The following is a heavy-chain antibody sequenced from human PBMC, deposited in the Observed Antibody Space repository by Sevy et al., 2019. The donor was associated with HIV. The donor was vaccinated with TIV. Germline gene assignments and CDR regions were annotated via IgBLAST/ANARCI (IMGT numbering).Heavy chain of an antibody. V-gene: IGHV4-61*01. CDR3: AYQRGYSYCLDAFDI. J-gene: IGHJ3*02. CDR1: GGSVSSGSYY. Sequence: SETLSLTCTVSGGSVSSGSYYWSWIRQPPGKGLEWIGYIYYSESTNYNPALKSLVTISVDTSNNQFSLKLSSVTAADTAVYYCAYQRGYSYCLDAFDIWGQGTMVTVSS. CDR2: IYYSEST. D-gene: IGHD5-18*01.